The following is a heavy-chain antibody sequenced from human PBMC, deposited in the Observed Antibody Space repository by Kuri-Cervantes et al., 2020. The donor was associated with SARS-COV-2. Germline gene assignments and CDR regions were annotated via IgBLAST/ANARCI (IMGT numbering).Heavy chain of an antibody. CDR1: GFTVSSNY. CDR3: AREEVVPAALRGYYYNNGMDV. CDR2: IYSGGST. J-gene: IGHJ6*02. V-gene: IGHV3-53*01. D-gene: IGHD2-2*01. Sequence: GSLRLPCAASGFTVSSNYMSWVRQAPGKGLEWVSLIYSGGSTYYADSVKGRFTISRDNAKNSLFLQMNSLRAEDRAVYYCAREEVVPAALRGYYYNNGMDVWGQGTTVTVSS.